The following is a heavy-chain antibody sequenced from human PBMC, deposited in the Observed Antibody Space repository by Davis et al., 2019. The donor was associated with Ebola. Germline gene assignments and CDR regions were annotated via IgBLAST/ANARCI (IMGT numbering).Heavy chain of an antibody. CDR1: GFTFSTYI. J-gene: IGHJ4*02. CDR2: ISYDGNNE. V-gene: IGHV3-30*18. Sequence: GESLKISCAASGFTFSTYIMHWVRQAPGKGLEWVASISYDGNNEYYADSVKGRFTISRDNSRNTLYLHMNSLRAEDTAVYYCAKEDYWGQGTLVSVSS. CDR3: AKEDY.